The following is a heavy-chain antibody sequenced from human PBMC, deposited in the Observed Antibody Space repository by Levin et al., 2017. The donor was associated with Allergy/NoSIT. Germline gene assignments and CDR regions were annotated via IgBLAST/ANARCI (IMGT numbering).Heavy chain of an antibody. Sequence: VASVKVSCKASGYTFTSYDINWVRQATGQGLEWMGWMNPNSGNTGYAQKFQGRVTMTRNTSISTAYMELSSLRSEDTAVYYCAGGLWFGDDRYYYYGMDVWGQGTTVTVSS. CDR3: AGGLWFGDDRYYYYGMDV. CDR2: MNPNSGNT. D-gene: IGHD3-10*01. CDR1: GYTFTSYD. J-gene: IGHJ6*02. V-gene: IGHV1-8*01.